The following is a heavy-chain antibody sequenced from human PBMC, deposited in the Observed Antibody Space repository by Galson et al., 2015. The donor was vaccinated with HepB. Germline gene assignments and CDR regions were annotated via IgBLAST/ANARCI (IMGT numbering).Heavy chain of an antibody. D-gene: IGHD3-22*01. CDR3: AKDRGSVIIEKAGSWFDC. V-gene: IGHV3-30*18. J-gene: IGHJ4*02. CDR2: ISYDGSNE. CDR1: GFTFSGYG. Sequence: SLRLSCAASGFTFSGYGMHWVRQAPGKGLVWVAVISYDGSNEYYADSVKGRFTISRDNSKNTLYLQMNSLRTEDTAVYYCAKDRGSVIIEKAGSWFDCWGQGTLVTVSS.